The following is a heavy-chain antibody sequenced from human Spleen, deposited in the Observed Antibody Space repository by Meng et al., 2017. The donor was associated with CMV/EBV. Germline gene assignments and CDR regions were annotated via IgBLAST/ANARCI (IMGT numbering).Heavy chain of an antibody. J-gene: IGHJ6*01. Sequence: QTLSLTCAVYGGSFSGYYWSWIRQPPGKGLEWIGEINHSGSTNYNPSLKSRVTISVDTSKNQFSLKLSSVTAADTAVYYCARSVAYYYYGMDGGGQGTTVTVSS. CDR2: INHSGST. CDR3: ARSVAYYYYGMDG. D-gene: IGHD4-23*01. V-gene: IGHV4-34*01. CDR1: GGSFSGYY.